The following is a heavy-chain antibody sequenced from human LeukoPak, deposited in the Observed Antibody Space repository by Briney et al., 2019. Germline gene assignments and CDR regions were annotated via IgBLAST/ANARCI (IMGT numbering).Heavy chain of an antibody. V-gene: IGHV4-59*01. D-gene: IGHD1-1*01. J-gene: IGHJ5*02. CDR2: IYYSGST. Sequence: SETLSLTCTVSGGSISSYYWSWIRQPPGKGLEWIGYIYYSGSTNYNPSLKSRVTISVDTSKNQFSLKLSSVTAADTAVYYCASARQLERPDCWFDPWGQGTLVTVSS. CDR3: ASARQLERPDCWFDP. CDR1: GGSISSYY.